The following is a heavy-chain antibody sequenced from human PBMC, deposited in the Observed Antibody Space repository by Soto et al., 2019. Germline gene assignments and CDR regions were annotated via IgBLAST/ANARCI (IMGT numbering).Heavy chain of an antibody. J-gene: IGHJ4*02. V-gene: IGHV1-3*01. D-gene: IGHD1-26*01. CDR2: INAGNGNT. CDR3: ARGGRELKLVVDY. CDR1: GYTFTSYA. Sequence: GASVKVSCKASGYTFTSYAMHWLRQAPGQRLEWMGWINAGNGNTKYSQKFQGRVTITRDTSASTAYMELSSLRSEDTAVYYCARGGRELKLVVDYWGQGTLVTVSS.